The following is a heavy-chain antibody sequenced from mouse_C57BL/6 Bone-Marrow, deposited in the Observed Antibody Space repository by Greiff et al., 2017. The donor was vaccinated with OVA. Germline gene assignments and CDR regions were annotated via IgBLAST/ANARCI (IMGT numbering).Heavy chain of an antibody. V-gene: IGHV1-18*01. J-gene: IGHJ2*01. D-gene: IGHD1-1*01. CDR2: INPNNGGT. CDR3: ARPSYYGSLYYCDY. CDR1: GYTFTDSN. Sequence: VQLQQSGPELVKPGASVKIPCKASGYTFTDSNMDWVKQSHGKSLEWIGDINPNNGGTIYTQKFKGKATLTVDKSSSTAYMELRSLTSEDTAVYYCARPSYYGSLYYCDYWGKGTTLTVSS.